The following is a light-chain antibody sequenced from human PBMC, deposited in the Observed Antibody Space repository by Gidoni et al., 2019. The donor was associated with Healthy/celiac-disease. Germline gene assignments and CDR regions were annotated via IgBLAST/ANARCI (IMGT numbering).Light chain of an antibody. J-gene: IGKJ2*01. Sequence: DIQMTQSPSYLSASVGDRVTITCRASQSISSYLNWYQQKPGKAPKLLLNAAASLQGGVPSRFIGSGSGTDFILTISSLQPEDFATYYCQQSYSTPLYTFGQGTKLEIK. CDR2: AAA. CDR1: QSISSY. CDR3: QQSYSTPLYT. V-gene: IGKV1-39*01.